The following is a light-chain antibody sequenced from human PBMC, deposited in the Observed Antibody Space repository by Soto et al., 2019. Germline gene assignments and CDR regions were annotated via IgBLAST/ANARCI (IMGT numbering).Light chain of an antibody. CDR2: GAS. J-gene: IGKJ1*01. Sequence: EIVLTQSPGILSLSPLERATLSCRSSQSVSNYFLALYQQKPGQAPRLLIYGASTRATDVPDRFSGSGSGTDFTLTISSLQPEDFATYYCLQDYNYPWTFGQGTKVDIK. CDR3: LQDYNYPWT. V-gene: IGKV3D-7*01. CDR1: QSVSNYF.